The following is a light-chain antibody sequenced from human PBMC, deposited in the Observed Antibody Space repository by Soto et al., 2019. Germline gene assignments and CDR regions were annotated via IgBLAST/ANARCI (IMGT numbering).Light chain of an antibody. CDR2: AAS. J-gene: IGKJ5*01. CDR3: QQSYITPPIT. Sequence: DVQMTQSPSSLSALVGDRVTITCRASQSVSRYLNWYQHKPGKAPKLLINAASNLRSAVPSRFSGSGSGTDFTLTIDGLQPEDFAVYYCQQSYITPPITFGQGTRLEVK. V-gene: IGKV1-39*01. CDR1: QSVSRY.